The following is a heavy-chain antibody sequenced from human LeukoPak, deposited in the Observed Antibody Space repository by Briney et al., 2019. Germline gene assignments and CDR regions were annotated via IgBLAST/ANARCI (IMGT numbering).Heavy chain of an antibody. CDR3: ARGLVKYNSGWFFDY. V-gene: IGHV3-48*02. J-gene: IGHJ4*02. D-gene: IGHD6-19*01. CDR1: GFTFSNYN. CDR2: ISSSSTTI. Sequence: GGSLRLSCAASGFTFSNYNMNLVRQAPGKGLGGVSYISSSSTTIHYPDSVRGRFTISRDNAKNSLYLQMYSLRDEDTALYYCARGLVKYNSGWFFDYWGQGTLVTVSA.